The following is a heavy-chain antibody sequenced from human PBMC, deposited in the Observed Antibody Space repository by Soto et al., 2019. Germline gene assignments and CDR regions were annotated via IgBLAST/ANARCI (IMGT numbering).Heavy chain of an antibody. CDR1: GFTFSSYT. CDR2: ISGSGGST. D-gene: IGHD3-10*01. CDR3: AKGPRVTMVRGASYYMDV. J-gene: IGHJ6*03. V-gene: IGHV3-23*01. Sequence: GGSLSLSCAASGFTFSSYTMSWVRQAPGKGLEWVSAISGSGGSTYYADSVKGRFTISRDNSKNTLYLQMNSLRAEGTAVYYCAKGPRVTMVRGASYYMDVWGKGTTVTVSS.